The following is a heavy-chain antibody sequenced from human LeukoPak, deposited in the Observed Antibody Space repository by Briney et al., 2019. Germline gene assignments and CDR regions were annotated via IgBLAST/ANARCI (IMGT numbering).Heavy chain of an antibody. CDR2: IYYSGNT. J-gene: IGHJ4*02. V-gene: IGHV4-34*01. CDR3: AKDIGSYYDY. CDR1: GGSFSGYY. D-gene: IGHD3-10*01. Sequence: SETLSLTCAVYGGSFSGYYWSWIRQPPGQGLEWIGSIYYSGNTYYNPSLKSPVTISIDTSKNQFSLRLISVTAADTAVYYCAKDIGSYYDYWGQGILVTVSS.